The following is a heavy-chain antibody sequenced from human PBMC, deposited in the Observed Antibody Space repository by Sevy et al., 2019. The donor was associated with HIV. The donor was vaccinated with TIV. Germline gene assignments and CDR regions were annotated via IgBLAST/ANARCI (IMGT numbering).Heavy chain of an antibody. CDR3: ARGVQTYDAFDI. CDR1: GFTLSNYN. V-gene: IGHV3-21*01. J-gene: IGHJ3*02. Sequence: GGSLRLSCAVSGFTLSNYNMNWVRQAPGKGLEWVSYISGLSNYIYYADSVKGRFSISRDNAKNSLYLQMNSLRAEDTAVYYCARGVQTYDAFDIWGQGTMVTVSS. D-gene: IGHD6-6*01. CDR2: ISGLSNYI.